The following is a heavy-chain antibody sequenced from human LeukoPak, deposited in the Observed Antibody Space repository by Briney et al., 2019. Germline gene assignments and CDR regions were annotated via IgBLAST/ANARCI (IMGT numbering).Heavy chain of an antibody. CDR3: ARDMETGGRAFDS. CDR2: IRTDGGST. J-gene: IGHJ4*02. D-gene: IGHD2-8*02. Sequence: GGSLRLSCAASGFRFSNYWIHWVRQAPAKGLVGVSRIRTDGGSTAYADFVKGRFTISRDNAKNTVYLQMNSLRADDPAVYYCARDMETGGRAFDSWGQGTLVTVSS. CDR1: GFRFSNYW. V-gene: IGHV3-74*01.